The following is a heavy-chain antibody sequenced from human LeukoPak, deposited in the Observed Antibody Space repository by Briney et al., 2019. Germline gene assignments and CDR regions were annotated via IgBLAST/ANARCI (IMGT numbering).Heavy chain of an antibody. CDR3: AKSGVMITFGGVDY. D-gene: IGHD3-16*01. Sequence: GGSLRLSCAASGFTFSSYWMSWVRQAPGKGLEWVANIKQDGSEKYYVDSVKGRFTISRDNAKNSLYLQMNSLRAEDTAVYYCAKSGVMITFGGVDYWGQGTLVAVSS. V-gene: IGHV3-7*03. J-gene: IGHJ4*02. CDR1: GFTFSSYW. CDR2: IKQDGSEK.